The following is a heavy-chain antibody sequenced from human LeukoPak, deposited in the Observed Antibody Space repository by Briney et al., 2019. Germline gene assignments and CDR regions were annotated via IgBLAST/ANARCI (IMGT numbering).Heavy chain of an antibody. Sequence: NPSETLSLTCTVSGGSISNHYWSWIRQPPGKGLEWIGYIYYSGSTNYNPSLKSRVTISVDTSKNQFSLKLNSVTAADTAVYYCARGTTVVTSWFDPWGQGTLVTVSS. CDR2: IYYSGST. CDR3: ARGTTVVTSWFDP. J-gene: IGHJ5*02. CDR1: GGSISNHY. V-gene: IGHV4-59*11. D-gene: IGHD4-23*01.